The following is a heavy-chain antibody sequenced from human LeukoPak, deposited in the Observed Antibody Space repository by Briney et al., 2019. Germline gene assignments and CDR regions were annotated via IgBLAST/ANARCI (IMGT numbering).Heavy chain of an antibody. D-gene: IGHD3-3*01. CDR1: GGSISSYY. CDR2: IYYSGST. J-gene: IGHJ3*02. V-gene: IGHV4-59*12. CDR3: ARDSLSYYDFWSGYLGHDAFDI. Sequence: PSETLSLTCTVSGGSISSYYWSWIRQPPGKGLEWIGYIYYSGSTNYNPSLKSRVTISVDTSKNQFSLKLSSVTAADTAVYYCARDSLSYYDFWSGYLGHDAFDIWGQGTMVTVSS.